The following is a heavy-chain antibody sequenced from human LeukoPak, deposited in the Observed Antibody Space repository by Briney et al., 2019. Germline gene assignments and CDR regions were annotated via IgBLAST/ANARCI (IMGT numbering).Heavy chain of an antibody. D-gene: IGHD3-10*01. CDR3: ARDEFIRRYFDY. J-gene: IGHJ4*02. CDR2: INPSGGST. V-gene: IGHV1-46*01. Sequence: GASVKVSFKASGCTFTIYYMHWGRQAPGQGLEWMGIINPSGGSTSYAQKFQGRVTMTRDTSTSTVYMELSSLRSEDTAVYYCARDEFIRRYFDYWGQGTLVTVSS. CDR1: GCTFTIYY.